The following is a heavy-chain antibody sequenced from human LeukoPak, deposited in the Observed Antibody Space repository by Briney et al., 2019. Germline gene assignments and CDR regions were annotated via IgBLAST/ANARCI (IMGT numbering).Heavy chain of an antibody. CDR3: ARVARGISCCFFDY. CDR2: INHSGST. V-gene: IGHV4-34*01. D-gene: IGHD2-2*01. CDR1: GGSFSGYY. Sequence: PSETLSLTCAVYGGSFSGYYWSWIRQPPGKGLEWIGEINHSGSTNYNPSLKSRVTISVDTSKNQFSLKLSSVTAADTAVYYCARVARGISCCFFDYWGQGTLVTVSS. J-gene: IGHJ4*02.